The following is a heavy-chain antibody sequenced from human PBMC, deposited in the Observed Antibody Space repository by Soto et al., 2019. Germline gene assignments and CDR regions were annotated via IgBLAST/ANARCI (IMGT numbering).Heavy chain of an antibody. CDR3: ARYIWRPRRVTGREV. V-gene: IGHV2-70*13. J-gene: IGHJ6*01. CDR1: RFSLTSPGMC. D-gene: IGHD3-10*01. CDR2: IERDDDDK. Sequence: SGRPLITSTQTLRMTGTFSRFSLTSPGMCESWIRQPPGKALEWLALIERDDDDKYYSTSLKTRLTISKDTRKNQVVLTMANMDPADSGTYYRARYIWRPRRVTGREVGAQGT.